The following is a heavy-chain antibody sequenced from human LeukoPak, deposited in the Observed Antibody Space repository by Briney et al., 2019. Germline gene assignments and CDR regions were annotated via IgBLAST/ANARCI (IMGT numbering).Heavy chain of an antibody. D-gene: IGHD6-19*01. J-gene: IGHJ4*02. CDR2: IWYDGSNK. CDR1: GFTVSSNY. Sequence: GGSLRLSCAASGFTVSSNYMSWVRQAPGKGLEWVAVIWYDGSNKYYADSVKGRFTISRDNSKNTLYLQMNSLRAEDTAVYYCARARDRGYSSGWYEVYFDYWGQGTLVTVSS. CDR3: ARARDRGYSSGWYEVYFDY. V-gene: IGHV3-33*08.